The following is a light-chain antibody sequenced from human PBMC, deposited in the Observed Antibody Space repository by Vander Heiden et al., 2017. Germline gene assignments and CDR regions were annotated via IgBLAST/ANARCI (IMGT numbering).Light chain of an antibody. CDR3: QQYYSTPFT. J-gene: IGKJ3*01. V-gene: IGKV4-1*01. CDR1: QSVLYSAKNKNY. Sequence: DIVMTQSPDFLAVSLGERATIHCKSSQSVLYSAKNKNYLAWYQQKPGQPPKLLIYWASTRESGVPDRFSGSGSGTDFTLTISSLQAEDVAVYYCQQYYSTPFTFGPGTKVDIK. CDR2: WAS.